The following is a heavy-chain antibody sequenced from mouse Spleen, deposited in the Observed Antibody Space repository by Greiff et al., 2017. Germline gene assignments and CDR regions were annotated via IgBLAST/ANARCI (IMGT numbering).Heavy chain of an antibody. V-gene: IGHV1-42*01. CDR1: GYSFTGYY. Sequence: EVQVVESGPELVKPGASVKISCKASGYSFTGYYMNWVKQSPEKSLEWIGEINPSTGGTTYNQKFKAKATLTVDKSSSTAYMQLKSLTSEDSAVYYCASYGNYPYYFDYWGQGTTLTVSS. J-gene: IGHJ2*01. CDR3: ASYGNYPYYFDY. D-gene: IGHD2-1*01. CDR2: INPSTGGT.